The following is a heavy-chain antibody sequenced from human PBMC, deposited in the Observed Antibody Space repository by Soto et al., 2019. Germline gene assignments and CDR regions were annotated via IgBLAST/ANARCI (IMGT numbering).Heavy chain of an antibody. Sequence: SETLSLTCTVSGGSISSYYWSWILQPPGKGLEWIGYIYYSGSTNYNPSLKSRVTISVDTSKNQFSLKLSSVTAADTAVYYCASVKSYGSWFDPWGQGTLVTVSS. CDR1: GGSISSYY. J-gene: IGHJ5*02. CDR2: IYYSGST. V-gene: IGHV4-59*01. CDR3: ASVKSYGSWFDP. D-gene: IGHD3-10*01.